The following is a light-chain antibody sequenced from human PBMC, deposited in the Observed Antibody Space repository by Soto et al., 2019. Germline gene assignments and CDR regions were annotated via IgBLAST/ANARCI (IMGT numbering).Light chain of an antibody. CDR3: SSYTSSNARQIV. CDR1: SSDVGGYNY. CDR2: EVS. V-gene: IGLV2-14*01. Sequence: QSALTQPASVSGSPGQSITISCTGTSSDVGGYNYVSWYQHHPGKAPKLMIFEVSNRPSGVANRFSGSKSGNTASLTISGIHADEEGDDDGSSYTSSNARQIVFGTGTKLTVL. J-gene: IGLJ1*01.